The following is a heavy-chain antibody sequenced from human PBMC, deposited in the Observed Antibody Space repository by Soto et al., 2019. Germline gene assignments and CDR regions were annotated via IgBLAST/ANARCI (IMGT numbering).Heavy chain of an antibody. J-gene: IGHJ4*02. CDR2: ISGSASAT. D-gene: IGHD2-8*01. Sequence: PGGSLRLSCATSGFSFSNYAMSWVRQAPGKGLEWVSLISGSASATHYADSVKGRFTISRDNSKRTVYLQLNSLRAEDTAVYYWAKGMTKRVYVMDTLFDFWGRGTLVTVSS. CDR1: GFSFSNYA. V-gene: IGHV3-23*01. CDR3: AKGMTKRVYVMDTLFDF.